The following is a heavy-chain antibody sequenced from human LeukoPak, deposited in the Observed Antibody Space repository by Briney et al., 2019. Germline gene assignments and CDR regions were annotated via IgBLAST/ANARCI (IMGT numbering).Heavy chain of an antibody. V-gene: IGHV1-2*02. D-gene: IGHD6-19*01. CDR2: INPNSGGT. CDR1: GYTFTGYY. Sequence: ASVKVSCKASGYTFTGYYMHWVRQAPGQGLEWMGWINPNSGGTNYARKFQGRVTMTRGTSISTAYMELSRLRSDDTAVYYCARVAGVSSGWKRYWGQGTLVTVSS. J-gene: IGHJ4*02. CDR3: ARVAGVSSGWKRY.